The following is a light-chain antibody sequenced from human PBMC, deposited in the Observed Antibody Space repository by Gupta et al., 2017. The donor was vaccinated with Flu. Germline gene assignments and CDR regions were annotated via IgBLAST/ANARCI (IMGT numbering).Light chain of an antibody. CDR3: QSYDSGLSGSWV. CDR1: NIGAGYD. CDR2: GNT. Sequence: NIGAGYDVHWYQQLPGTAPKVLIYGNTNRPSGVPDRFSGSKSGTSASLAITGLQAEDEADYYCQSYDSGLSGSWVFGGGTKLTVL. V-gene: IGLV1-40*01. J-gene: IGLJ3*02.